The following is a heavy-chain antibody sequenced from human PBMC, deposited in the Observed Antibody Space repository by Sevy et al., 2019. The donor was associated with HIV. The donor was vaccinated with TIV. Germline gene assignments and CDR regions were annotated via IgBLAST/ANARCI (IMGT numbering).Heavy chain of an antibody. Sequence: SETLSLTCTVSGGSISSYYWSWIRQPAGKGLEWIGRIYNSGSTNYNPSLKSRVTMSVDTSKNQFSLKLSSVTAADTAMYYCARDTSRPPHYYDSSGYLRHDALDIWGQGTMVTVSS. V-gene: IGHV4-4*07. D-gene: IGHD3-22*01. CDR1: GGSISSYY. CDR2: IYNSGST. CDR3: ARDTSRPPHYYDSSGYLRHDALDI. J-gene: IGHJ3*02.